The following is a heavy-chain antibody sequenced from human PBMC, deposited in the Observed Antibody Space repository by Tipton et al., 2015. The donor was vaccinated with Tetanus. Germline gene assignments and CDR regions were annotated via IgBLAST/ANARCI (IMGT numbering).Heavy chain of an antibody. CDR3: ARELDYAGQFGCSFDF. CDR2: TYYRSKWFN. D-gene: IGHD4-17*01. CDR1: GDSVSSNTMA. V-gene: IGHV6-1*01. J-gene: IGHJ4*02. Sequence: GLVKPSQTLSLTCAISGDSVSSNTMAWNWIRQSPSRGLEWLGRTYYRSKWFNDYAASLRGRITVNADTSRNQFSLQLNSVIPEDTAVYYCARELDYAGQFGCSFDFWGQGTLVTVSS.